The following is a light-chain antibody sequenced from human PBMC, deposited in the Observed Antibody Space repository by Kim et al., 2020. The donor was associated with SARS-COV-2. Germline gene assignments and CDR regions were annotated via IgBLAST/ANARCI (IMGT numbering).Light chain of an antibody. V-gene: IGLV1-47*01. Sequence: HRRIISCSGSHSNNGSKYLYWYQQLPGTAPKLLIYRNNQRPSWVPDRFSGSKSGTSAPLAISGLRSEDEADYYCAAWDDGLSGWVFGGGTKLTVL. CDR1: HSNNGSKY. J-gene: IGLJ3*02. CDR2: RNN. CDR3: AAWDDGLSGWV.